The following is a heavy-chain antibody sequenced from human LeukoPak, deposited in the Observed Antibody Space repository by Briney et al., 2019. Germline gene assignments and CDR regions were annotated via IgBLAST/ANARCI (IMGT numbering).Heavy chain of an antibody. J-gene: IGHJ4*02. D-gene: IGHD3-16*01. CDR3: AREQRGGSTDY. CDR2: INPSGGST. Sequence: ASVKVSCKASGYTFTSYYMHWVRQAPGQGLEWMGIINPSGGSTSYAQKFQGRVTMTRNTSISTAYMELSSLRSEDTAVYYCAREQRGGSTDYWGQGTLVTVSS. V-gene: IGHV1-46*01. CDR1: GYTFTSYY.